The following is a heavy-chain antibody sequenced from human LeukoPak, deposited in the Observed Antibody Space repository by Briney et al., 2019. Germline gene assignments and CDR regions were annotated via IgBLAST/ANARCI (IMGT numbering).Heavy chain of an antibody. D-gene: IGHD6-13*01. Sequence: GGSLRLSCAASGFTFSSYSMNWVRQAPGKGLEWVSSISSSSSSYIYYADSVKGRFTISRDNAKNSLYLQMNSLRAEDTAVYYCARDKTAAGTSWFDPWGQGTLVTVSS. J-gene: IGHJ5*02. CDR2: ISSSSSSYI. CDR1: GFTFSSYS. V-gene: IGHV3-21*01. CDR3: ARDKTAAGTSWFDP.